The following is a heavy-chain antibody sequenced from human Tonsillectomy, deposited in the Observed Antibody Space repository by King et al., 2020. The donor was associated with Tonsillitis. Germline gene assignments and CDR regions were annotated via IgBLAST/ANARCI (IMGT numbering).Heavy chain of an antibody. CDR3: AREGYYYDSSGSNPFDY. D-gene: IGHD3-22*01. J-gene: IGHJ4*02. V-gene: IGHV3-33*01. CDR1: GFTFSGYG. CDR2: IWYDGSNK. Sequence: VQLVESGGGVVQPGRSLRLSCAASGFTFSGYGMHWVRQAPGKGLEWGAIIWYDGSNKYYADSVKGRFTISRDNSKNTLYLQMNSLRAEDTAVYYCAREGYYYDSSGSNPFDYWGQGTLVTVSS.